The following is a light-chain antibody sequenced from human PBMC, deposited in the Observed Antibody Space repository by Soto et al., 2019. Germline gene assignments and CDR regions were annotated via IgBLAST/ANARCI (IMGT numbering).Light chain of an antibody. CDR1: QSISSY. Sequence: DIQMTQSPSSLSASVGDRVTITCRASQSISSYLNWYQQKPGKAPKLLIYAASSLQRGVPSRFSGSGSGTDFTLTIISLQPEDFAAYYWQQSYSAPLTVGGGTKVYLK. CDR3: QQSYSAPLT. J-gene: IGKJ4*02. V-gene: IGKV1-39*01. CDR2: AAS.